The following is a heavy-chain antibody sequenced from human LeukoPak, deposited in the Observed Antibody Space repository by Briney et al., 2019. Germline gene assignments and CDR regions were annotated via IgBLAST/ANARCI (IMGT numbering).Heavy chain of an antibody. CDR2: MNPNSGNT. D-gene: IGHD3-10*01. CDR3: ARGITMVRGVRRFDP. CDR1: GYTFTSYD. J-gene: IGHJ5*02. Sequence: ASVKVSCKASGYTFTSYDINWVRQATGQALEWMGWMNPNSGNTGYAQKFQGRVTMTRNTSISTAYMELSSLRSEDTAVYYCARGITMVRGVRRFDPWGQGTLVTVSS. V-gene: IGHV1-8*01.